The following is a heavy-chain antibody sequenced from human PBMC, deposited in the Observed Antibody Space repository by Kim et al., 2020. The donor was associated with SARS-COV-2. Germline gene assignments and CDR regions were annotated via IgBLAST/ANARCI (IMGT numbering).Heavy chain of an antibody. V-gene: IGHV3-23*03. Sequence: GGSLRLSCAASGFTFSNYAMSWVRQAPGKGLEWVSVIFTGGSSTYYADSVKGRFTISRDNSKNTLYLQMNSLRAEDTAVYYCAKDDQRAHWYWGQGTLVT. CDR2: IFTGGSST. D-gene: IGHD2-8*02. CDR3: AKDDQRAHWY. J-gene: IGHJ1*01. CDR1: GFTFSNYA.